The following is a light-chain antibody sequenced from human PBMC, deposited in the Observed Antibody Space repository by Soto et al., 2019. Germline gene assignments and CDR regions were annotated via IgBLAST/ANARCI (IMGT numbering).Light chain of an antibody. CDR1: SSDVGAYNS. J-gene: IGLJ2*01. V-gene: IGLV2-8*01. Sequence: QSALTQPPSAYGSPGQSVTISCTGTSSDVGAYNSVSWYQQHPGEVPKLLIYEVTQRPSGVPYRFSGSKSGNTASLTVSGLQAEDEGDYYCNSYAGSNNVIFGGGTKLTVL. CDR2: EVT. CDR3: NSYAGSNNVI.